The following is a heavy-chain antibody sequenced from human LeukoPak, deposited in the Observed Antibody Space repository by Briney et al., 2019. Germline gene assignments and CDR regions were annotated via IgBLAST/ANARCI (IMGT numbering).Heavy chain of an antibody. J-gene: IGHJ3*02. D-gene: IGHD3-3*01. Sequence: PGGSLRLSCAASEFTVSSTYITWLRQAPGKGLEWVSVIYPGGSALYADSVQGRFTISRDISQNIVYLQINNLRAEDTAVYYCARDRRSGLGHAFDIWGQGTMVTASS. CDR3: ARDRRSGLGHAFDI. CDR1: EFTVSSTY. CDR2: IYPGGSA. V-gene: IGHV3-53*01.